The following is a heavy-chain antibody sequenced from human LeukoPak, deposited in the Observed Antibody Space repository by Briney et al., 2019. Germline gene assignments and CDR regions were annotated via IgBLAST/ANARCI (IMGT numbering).Heavy chain of an antibody. CDR1: GYTFTSYD. CDR2: MNPNSGNT. J-gene: IGHJ6*02. D-gene: IGHD5-18*01. V-gene: IGHV1-8*01. Sequence: APVKVSFKASGYTFTSYDINWVRQATGQGLEWMGWMNPNSGNTGYAQKFQGRVTMTRNTSISTAYMELSSLRSVDTAVYYCASVGGYSYGPYYYYYGMDVWGQGTTVTVSS. CDR3: ASVGGYSYGPYYYYYGMDV.